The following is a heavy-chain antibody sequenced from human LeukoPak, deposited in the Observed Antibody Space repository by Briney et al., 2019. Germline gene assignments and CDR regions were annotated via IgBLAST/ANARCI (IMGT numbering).Heavy chain of an antibody. D-gene: IGHD6-19*01. CDR3: AKAFGAPAEHSSGSVMGNWFDP. CDR2: ISGSGGST. CDR1: GFTFSSYA. J-gene: IGHJ5*02. V-gene: IGHV3-23*01. Sequence: GGSLRLSCAASGFTFSSYAMSWVRQAPGKGLEWVSAISGSGGSTYYADSVKGRFTISRDNSKNTLYLQMNSLRAEDTAVYYCAKAFGAPAEHSSGSVMGNWFDPWGQGTLVTVSS.